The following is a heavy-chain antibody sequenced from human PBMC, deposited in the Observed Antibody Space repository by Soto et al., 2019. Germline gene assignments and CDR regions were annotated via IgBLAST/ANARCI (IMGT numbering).Heavy chain of an antibody. CDR2: IWYDGSNK. D-gene: IGHD1-26*01. J-gene: IGHJ6*02. V-gene: IGHV3-33*01. CDR1: GFTFSSYG. CDR3: ARDRLPSGGYEWEYYYYYYGMDV. Sequence: QVQLVESGGGVVQPGRSLRLSCAASGFTFSSYGMHWVRQAPGKGLEWVAVIWYDGSNKYYADSMKGRFTISRDNSKNTLYLQMNSLRAEDTAVYYCARDRLPSGGYEWEYYYYYYGMDVWGQGTTVTVSS.